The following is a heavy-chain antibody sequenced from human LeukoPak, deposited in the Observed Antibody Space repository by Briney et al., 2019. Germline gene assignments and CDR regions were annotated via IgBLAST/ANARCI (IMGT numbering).Heavy chain of an antibody. J-gene: IGHJ4*02. CDR3: AKDRAAARNFDI. D-gene: IGHD6-13*01. Sequence: ASVKVSCKASGYTFTSYGISWVRQAPGQGLEWMGWISAYNGNTNYAQKLQGRVTMTTDTSTTTAYMELKSLRSDDTAIYYCAKDRAAARNFDIWGQGTLVTVSS. V-gene: IGHV1-18*01. CDR1: GYTFTSYG. CDR2: ISAYNGNT.